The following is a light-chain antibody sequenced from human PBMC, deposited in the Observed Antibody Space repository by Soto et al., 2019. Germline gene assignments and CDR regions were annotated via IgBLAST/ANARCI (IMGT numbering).Light chain of an antibody. V-gene: IGLV2-14*01. CDR3: ASYTSTTTLV. CDR1: ISDIGGYNF. J-gene: IGLJ2*01. CDR2: DVN. Sequence: SALTQPASVSGSPGQSITISCTGTISDIGGYNFISWYQHHPGKAPKLVIYDVNNRPSGISYRFSGSKSGTTASLTISGLQAEDEADYYCASYTSTTTLVFGGGTKLTVL.